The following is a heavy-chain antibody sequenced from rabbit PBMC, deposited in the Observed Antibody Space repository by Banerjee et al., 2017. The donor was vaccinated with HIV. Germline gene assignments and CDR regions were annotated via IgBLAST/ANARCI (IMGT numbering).Heavy chain of an antibody. Sequence: QSLEDSGGGLVQPEGSLTLTCKVSGFSFSSRHYICWVRQAPGKGLEWIACIDAGSGGTAYYASWAKGRFTISRTSSTTVTLQMTSLTAADTATYFCARAQNGNWDYGLWGQGTLVTVS. CDR2: IDAGSGGTA. D-gene: IGHD2-1*01. J-gene: IGHJ3*01. CDR3: ARAQNGNWDYGL. CDR1: GFSFSSRHY. V-gene: IGHV1S40*01.